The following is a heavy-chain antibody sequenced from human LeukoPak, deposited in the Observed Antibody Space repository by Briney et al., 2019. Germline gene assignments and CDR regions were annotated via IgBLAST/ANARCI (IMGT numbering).Heavy chain of an antibody. J-gene: IGHJ4*02. Sequence: PGGSLRLSCAASGFTFRSYSMNWVRQAPGKGLEWVSSINSDSNYIYYADSVQGRFTISRDNAKNSLYLQMNSLRAEDTAVYYCARDGKNVWGSYRYNDYWGQGTLVTVSS. CDR3: ARDGKNVWGSYRYNDY. CDR2: INSDSNYI. D-gene: IGHD3-16*02. CDR1: GFTFRSYS. V-gene: IGHV3-21*06.